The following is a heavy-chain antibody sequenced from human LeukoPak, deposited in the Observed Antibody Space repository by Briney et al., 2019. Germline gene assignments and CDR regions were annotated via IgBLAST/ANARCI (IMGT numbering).Heavy chain of an antibody. CDR1: GYTFTDYY. D-gene: IGHD3/OR15-3a*01. CDR2: INPNSGGT. Sequence: GASVKVSCKASGYTFTDYYIHWVRQAPGQGLEWMGWINPNSGGTNSAQKFRGRVTMTRDTSISTAYMELSRLRSDDTAVYYCARRSWTGYYYFDYWGQGTLVTVSS. V-gene: IGHV1-2*02. CDR3: ARRSWTGYYYFDY. J-gene: IGHJ4*02.